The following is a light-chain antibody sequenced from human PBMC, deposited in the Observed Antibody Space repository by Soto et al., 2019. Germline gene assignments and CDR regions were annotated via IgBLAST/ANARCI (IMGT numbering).Light chain of an antibody. CDR3: QSYATSRSGSL. CDR1: SSNIGAGYD. Sequence: QSALTQPPSVSGAPGQRVTISCTGSSSNIGAGYDVHWYQQLPGTAPKLLIYGNSNRPSGVPDRFSGSKSGTSASLAITGLQAENEDGYYSQSYATSRSGSLLGTGTNFTVL. CDR2: GNS. J-gene: IGLJ1*01. V-gene: IGLV1-40*01.